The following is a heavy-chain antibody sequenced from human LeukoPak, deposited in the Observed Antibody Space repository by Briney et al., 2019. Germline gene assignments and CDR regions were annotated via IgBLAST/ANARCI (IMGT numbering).Heavy chain of an antibody. CDR3: ARDRQEQHQVDSGNHLDNWFDS. J-gene: IGHJ5*01. V-gene: IGHV3-30*03. CDR2: ISYDGSTK. D-gene: IGHD3/OR15-3a*01. Sequence: GGSLRLSCAASGFTFSDYGMHWVRQAPGKGLEWVAVISYDGSTKYYADSVKGRFTISRDNSKNTLYLQMNSLRAEDTAVYYCARDRQEQHQVDSGNHLDNWFDSWGQGTLVTVSS. CDR1: GFTFSDYG.